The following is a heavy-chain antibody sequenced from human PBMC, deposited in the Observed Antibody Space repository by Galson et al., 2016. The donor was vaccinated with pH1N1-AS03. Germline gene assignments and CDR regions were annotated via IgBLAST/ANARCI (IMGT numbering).Heavy chain of an antibody. J-gene: IGHJ4*02. Sequence: SVKVSCKASGYTLTRYYMHWVRQAPGQGLEWMGIIDPSGGPTTYAPKFQGRITITTDTSTSTVYMELVSLGSEDTAVYYCARRYYFDYWGQGTLVTVSS. CDR1: GYTLTRYY. D-gene: IGHD3-16*02. V-gene: IGHV1-46*01. CDR2: IDPSGGPT. CDR3: ARRYYFDY.